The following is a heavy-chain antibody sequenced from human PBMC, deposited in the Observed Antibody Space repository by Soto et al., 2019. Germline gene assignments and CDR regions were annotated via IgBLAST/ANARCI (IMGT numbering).Heavy chain of an antibody. CDR1: GYTFTNFG. V-gene: IGHV1-18*04. Sequence: QVHLVQSGAVVENPGASVKVSCKASGYTFTNFGINWVRQAPGQGLEWMGWITPYNGNANYPQKHQDRLTITKDTSTNTAYLELRRLRSDDTAVYFCARARMFSGAHHDYWGQGTRVTVSS. CDR3: ARARMFSGAHHDY. J-gene: IGHJ4*02. CDR2: ITPYNGNA. D-gene: IGHD2-15*01.